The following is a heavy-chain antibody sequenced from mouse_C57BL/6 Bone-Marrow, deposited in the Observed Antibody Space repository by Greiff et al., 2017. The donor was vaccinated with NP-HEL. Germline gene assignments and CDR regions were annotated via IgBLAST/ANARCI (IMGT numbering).Heavy chain of an antibody. CDR2: IYPGSGST. V-gene: IGHV1-55*01. D-gene: IGHD1-1*01. Sequence: VQLQQPGAELVKPGASVKMSCKASGYTFTSYWITWVKQRPGQGLEWIGDIYPGSGSTNYNEKFTSKATLTVDTSSSTAYMQLSSLTSEDSAVDYCARRGYGSSYVNWYFDVWGTGTTVTVSS. J-gene: IGHJ1*03. CDR3: ARRGYGSSYVNWYFDV. CDR1: GYTFTSYW.